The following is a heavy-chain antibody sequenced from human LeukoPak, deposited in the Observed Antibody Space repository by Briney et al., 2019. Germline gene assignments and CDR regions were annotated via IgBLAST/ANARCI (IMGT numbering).Heavy chain of an antibody. CDR1: GGSISYYY. J-gene: IGHJ4*02. Sequence: SETLLLTCTVPGGSISYYYWSWIRQPPAKVLERIRHKYYRGSTNYNPSLQSRVTISLDSSKNHFSLKLSSVTAADTAVYCCARADSSRWYLFDYWGQGTLVSVSS. CDR3: ARADSSRWYLFDY. D-gene: IGHD6-13*01. CDR2: KYYRGST. V-gene: IGHV4-59*01.